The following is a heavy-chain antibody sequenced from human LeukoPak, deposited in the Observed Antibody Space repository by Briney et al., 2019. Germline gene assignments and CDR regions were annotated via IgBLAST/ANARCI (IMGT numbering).Heavy chain of an antibody. D-gene: IGHD4/OR15-4a*01. CDR2: ISISGDMK. Sequence: GESLRLSRSVCGFTQSIHAMTWAAHPPGNVLEWVSGISISGDMKYYADAVQGRFFISRDNSKNTVYLQINGLRVEDTAVYHCANEEVPNDYWGQGTLVSVS. J-gene: IGHJ4*02. V-gene: IGHV3-23*01. CDR3: ANEEVPNDY. CDR1: GFTQSIHA.